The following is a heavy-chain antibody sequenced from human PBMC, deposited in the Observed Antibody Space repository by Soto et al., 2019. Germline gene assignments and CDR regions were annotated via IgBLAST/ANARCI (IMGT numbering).Heavy chain of an antibody. CDR2: IWYDGSNK. J-gene: IGHJ4*02. Sequence: PGGSLRLSCAASGFTFSSYGMHWVRQAPGKGLEWVAVIWYDGSNKYYADSVKGRFTISRDNSKNTLYLQMNSLRAEDTAVYYCARDGTYYDFWSGYTYFDYWGQGTLVTVSS. CDR3: ARDGTYYDFWSGYTYFDY. CDR1: GFTFSSYG. V-gene: IGHV3-33*01. D-gene: IGHD3-3*01.